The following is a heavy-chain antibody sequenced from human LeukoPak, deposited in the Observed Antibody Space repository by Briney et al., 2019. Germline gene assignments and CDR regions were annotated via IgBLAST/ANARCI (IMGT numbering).Heavy chain of an antibody. J-gene: IGHJ4*02. CDR3: AKWGDYDILTGYYFSDF. D-gene: IGHD3-9*01. Sequence: PGASLRLSCAASGFIIRNYAMSWVRQAPGKGLEWVSAITGSGDSTYYADSVKGRFTISRDNSKNTLCVEMNTLRAEDTAVYYCAKWGDYDILTGYYFSDFWGQGTLVTVSS. CDR1: GFIIRNYA. CDR2: ITGSGDST. V-gene: IGHV3-23*01.